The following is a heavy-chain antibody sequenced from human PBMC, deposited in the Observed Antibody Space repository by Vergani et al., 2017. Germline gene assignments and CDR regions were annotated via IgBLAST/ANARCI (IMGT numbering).Heavy chain of an antibody. Sequence: QITLKESGPTLVKPTQPLTLTCTFSGFSLSTSGVGVGWIRQPPGKALEWLALIYWNDDKRYSPSLKSRLTITKDTSKNQVVLTMTNMDPVDTATYYCEHYDGSGSYQSRDGMDVWGQGTTVTVSS. CDR1: GFSLSTSGVG. CDR2: IYWNDDK. V-gene: IGHV2-5*01. J-gene: IGHJ6*02. D-gene: IGHD3-10*01. CDR3: EHYDGSGSYQSRDGMDV.